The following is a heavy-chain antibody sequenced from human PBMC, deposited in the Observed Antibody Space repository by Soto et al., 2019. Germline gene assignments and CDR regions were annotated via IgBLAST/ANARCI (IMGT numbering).Heavy chain of an antibody. D-gene: IGHD1-26*01. J-gene: IGHJ4*02. CDR3: ARQGSGSYYDY. CDR2: ISGSGGST. CDR1: GFTFSSYA. Sequence: EVQLLESGGGLVQPGGSLRLSGAASGFTFSSYAMRWVRQAPGKGLEWVSAISGSGGSTYYADSVKGRFTISRDNSKNTVYLQMNSLRGEDTAVYYCARQGSGSYYDYWGQGTLVTVSS. V-gene: IGHV3-23*01.